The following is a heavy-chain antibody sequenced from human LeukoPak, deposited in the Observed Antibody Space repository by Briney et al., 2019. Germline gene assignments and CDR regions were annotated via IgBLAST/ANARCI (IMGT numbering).Heavy chain of an antibody. CDR3: VRGDTRDY. CDR1: GFTFETST. CDR2: IGATGRDT. J-gene: IGHJ4*02. Sequence: GESLRLSCVASGFTFETSTMNWVRKAPGKGLEWISSIGATGRDTYYAGSVRGRFTISRDNAKNSLFLQMNSLRIEDTAVYYCVRGDTRDYWGQGTLLTVSS. D-gene: IGHD2-2*01. V-gene: IGHV3-21*01.